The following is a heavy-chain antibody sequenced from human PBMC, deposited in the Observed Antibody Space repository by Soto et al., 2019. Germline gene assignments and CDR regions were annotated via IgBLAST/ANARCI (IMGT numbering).Heavy chain of an antibody. V-gene: IGHV3-23*01. J-gene: IGHJ6*02. Sequence: GGSLRLSCAASGLTFSSYAMSWVRQAPGKGLEWVSAISGSGGSTYYADSVKGRFTISRDNSKNTLYLQMNSLRAEDTAVYYCASDILTGQYYYYGMDVWGQGTTVTVSS. CDR2: ISGSGGST. D-gene: IGHD3-9*01. CDR1: GLTFSSYA. CDR3: ASDILTGQYYYYGMDV.